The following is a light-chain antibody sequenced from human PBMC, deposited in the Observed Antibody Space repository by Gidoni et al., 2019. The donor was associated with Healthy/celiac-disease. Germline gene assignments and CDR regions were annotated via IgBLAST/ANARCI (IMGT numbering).Light chain of an antibody. Sequence: DIQMTQSPSSLSASVGDRVTLTCRASQGISNYLAWYQQKPGKVPKLLIYAASTLQSGVPSRFSGSGSGTDFTLTISSLQPEDVATYYWQKYNSAPQTFGQGTKVEIK. J-gene: IGKJ1*01. CDR3: QKYNSAPQT. V-gene: IGKV1-27*01. CDR2: AAS. CDR1: QGISNY.